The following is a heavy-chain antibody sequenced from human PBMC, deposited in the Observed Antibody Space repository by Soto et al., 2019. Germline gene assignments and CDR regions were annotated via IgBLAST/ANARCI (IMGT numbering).Heavy chain of an antibody. V-gene: IGHV1-69*08. CDR2: IIPILGIA. J-gene: IGHJ4*02. Sequence: QVQLVQSGAEVKKPGSSVKVSCKASGGTFSSYTISWVRQAPGQGLEWMGRIIPILGIANYAQKFQGRVTITEDKSTSTAYMELSSLRSEDTAVYYCARDGLYYDILTGYYPLDYWGQGTLVTVSS. CDR3: ARDGLYYDILTGYYPLDY. CDR1: GGTFSSYT. D-gene: IGHD3-9*01.